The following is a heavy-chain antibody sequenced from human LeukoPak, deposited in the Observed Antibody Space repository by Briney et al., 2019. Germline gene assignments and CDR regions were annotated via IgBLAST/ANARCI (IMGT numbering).Heavy chain of an antibody. V-gene: IGHV4-61*05. CDR3: ARNGDYDI. Sequence: SETLSLTCTVSGGSISSSSYYWGWIRQPPGKGLEWIGYIYYSGSTNYNPSLKSRVTISVDTSKNQFSLKLSSVTAADTAVYYCARNGDYDIWGQGTLVTVSS. CDR2: IYYSGST. D-gene: IGHD4-17*01. CDR1: GGSISSSSYY. J-gene: IGHJ4*02.